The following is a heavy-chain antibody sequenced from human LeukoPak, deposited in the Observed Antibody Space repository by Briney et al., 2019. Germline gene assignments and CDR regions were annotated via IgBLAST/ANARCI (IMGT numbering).Heavy chain of an antibody. CDR3: ARTPSSGWYYFDY. D-gene: IGHD6-19*01. CDR2: IWYDGSNK. V-gene: IGHV3-33*08. J-gene: IGHJ4*02. Sequence: TGGSLRLSCAASGFTFRSYAMHWVRQAPGKGLEWVAVIWYDGSNKYYADSVKGRFTISRDNPKNTLYLQMNSLRAEDTAVYYCARTPSSGWYYFDYWGQGTLVTVSS. CDR1: GFTFRSYA.